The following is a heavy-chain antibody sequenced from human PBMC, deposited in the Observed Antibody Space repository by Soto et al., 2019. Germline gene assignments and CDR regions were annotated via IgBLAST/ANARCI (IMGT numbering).Heavy chain of an antibody. CDR1: SGSVNSSNW. V-gene: IGHV4-4*02. J-gene: IGHJ4*02. CDR3: ARDPAAAGTFDY. Sequence: QMQLRESGPGLVKPSGTLFLTCAVSSGSVNSSNWWSWVRQPPGKGLEWIGEIYHGGSANYNPSLRSRVTMSVDKSKNQVFLQLSSVTAADTAVYYCARDPAAAGTFDYWGQGTLVTVSS. CDR2: IYHGGSA. D-gene: IGHD6-13*01.